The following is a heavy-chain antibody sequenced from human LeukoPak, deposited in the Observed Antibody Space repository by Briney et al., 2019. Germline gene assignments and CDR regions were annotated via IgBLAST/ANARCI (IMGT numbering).Heavy chain of an antibody. J-gene: IGHJ3*02. Sequence: GGSLRLSCAASGFTFSSYEMNWVRQAPGKGLERVSYISSSGSTIYYADSVKGRFTISRDNAKNSLYLQMNSLRAEDTAVYYCARDGGSGIRSDAFDIWGQGTMVTVSS. V-gene: IGHV3-48*03. CDR3: ARDGGSGIRSDAFDI. D-gene: IGHD3-10*01. CDR2: ISSSGSTI. CDR1: GFTFSSYE.